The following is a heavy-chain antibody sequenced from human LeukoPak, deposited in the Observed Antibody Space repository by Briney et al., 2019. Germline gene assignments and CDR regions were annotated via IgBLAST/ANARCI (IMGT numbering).Heavy chain of an antibody. V-gene: IGHV5-51*01. CDR3: ARQPVAGLFDY. CDR1: GYSFTSYW. J-gene: IGHJ4*02. Sequence: GESLKISCKGSGYSFTSYWIGWVGQMPGKGLEWMGIIYPGDSDTSYSPSFQGQLTISADKSISTAYLQWSSLKASDTAMYYCARQPVAGLFDYWGQGTLVTVSS. D-gene: IGHD6-19*01. CDR2: IYPGDSDT.